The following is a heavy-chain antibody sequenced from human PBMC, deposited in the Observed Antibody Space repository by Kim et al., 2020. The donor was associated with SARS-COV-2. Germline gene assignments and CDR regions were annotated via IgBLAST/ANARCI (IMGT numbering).Heavy chain of an antibody. J-gene: IGHJ4*02. CDR2: DGGTS. Sequence: DGGTSSCADSVQGRFTTSRDNAKNTLYLQMNSLRAEDTAVYYCTRGTENWGQGTLVTVSS. V-gene: IGHV3-74*01. D-gene: IGHD2-21*02. CDR3: TRGTEN.